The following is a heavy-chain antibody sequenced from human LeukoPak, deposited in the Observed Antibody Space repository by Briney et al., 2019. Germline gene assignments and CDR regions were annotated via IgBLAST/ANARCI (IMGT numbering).Heavy chain of an antibody. Sequence: GGSLRLSCAASGFIFSSYAMHWVRQAPGKGLEWVAVISYDESNKYYADSVKGRFTISRDNSKNTLYLQMNSLRAEDTAVYYCARTDRDTAPWAFDIWGQGTMVTVSS. D-gene: IGHD5-18*01. CDR1: GFIFSSYA. J-gene: IGHJ3*02. CDR2: ISYDESNK. CDR3: ARTDRDTAPWAFDI. V-gene: IGHV3-30*14.